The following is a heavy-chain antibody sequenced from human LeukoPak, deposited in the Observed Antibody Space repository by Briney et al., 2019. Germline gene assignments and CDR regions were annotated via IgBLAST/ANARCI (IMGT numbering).Heavy chain of an antibody. CDR3: ARYTAHYYYYGMDV. Sequence: GGSLRLSCAASGFTVSSSYMSWVRQAPGKGLEWVSVIYSGGSTYYADSVKGRFTISRHNSKNTLYLQMNSLRAEDTAVYYCARYTAHYYYYGMDVWGQGTTVTVSS. D-gene: IGHD5-18*01. CDR1: GFTVSSSY. J-gene: IGHJ6*02. V-gene: IGHV3-53*04. CDR2: IYSGGST.